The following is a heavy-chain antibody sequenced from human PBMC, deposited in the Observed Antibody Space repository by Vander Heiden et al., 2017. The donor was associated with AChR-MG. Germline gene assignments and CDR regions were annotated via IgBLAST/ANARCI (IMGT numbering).Heavy chain of an antibody. D-gene: IGHD3-10*01. CDR3: ARDRGSSAGAGSYAFDY. CDR2: IYFSGST. CDR1: GGYISSGAFH. V-gene: IGHV4-31*03. Sequence: QVQLQESGPGLVKPSQTLSLTCSVPGGYISSGAFHWSWIRQSPGKGLEWIGNIYFSGSTYYNPSLKSRVTISVDTSKNQFSLTLSSVTAADAAVYYCARDRGSSAGAGSYAFDYWGQGTLVTVSS. J-gene: IGHJ4*02.